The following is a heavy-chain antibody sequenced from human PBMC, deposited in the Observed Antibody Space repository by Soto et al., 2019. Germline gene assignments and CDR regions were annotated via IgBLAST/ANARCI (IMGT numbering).Heavy chain of an antibody. J-gene: IGHJ6*02. Sequence: QVRLVQSAAEVKKPGASVKVSCKASGYTFTNYGISWVRQAPGHGLEWMGWISGYNGNTHIAQKLQRRVTVTTDTPTNTALMELGSLISDDTAVYYCARSADCSIPTCSVPSRFHIRGYYYYYGLDVWGQGTRVAVSS. D-gene: IGHD2-2*01. CDR2: ISGYNGNT. CDR1: GYTFTNYG. CDR3: ARSADCSIPTCSVPSRFHIRGYYYYYGLDV. V-gene: IGHV1-18*01.